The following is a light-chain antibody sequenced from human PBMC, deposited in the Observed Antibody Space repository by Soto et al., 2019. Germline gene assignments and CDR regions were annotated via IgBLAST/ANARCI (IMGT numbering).Light chain of an antibody. V-gene: IGLV1-44*01. J-gene: IGLJ1*01. CDR1: SSNIGSNT. CDR3: AAWDDRLDVYV. Sequence: QSVLTQPPSASGTPGQIVAISCSGSSSNIGSNTVTWYQQLPGTAPKLLIYSTSQRSSGVPGRFSGSKSGASASLSISGLQSEDEADYYSAAWDDRLDVYVFGTGTKV. CDR2: STS.